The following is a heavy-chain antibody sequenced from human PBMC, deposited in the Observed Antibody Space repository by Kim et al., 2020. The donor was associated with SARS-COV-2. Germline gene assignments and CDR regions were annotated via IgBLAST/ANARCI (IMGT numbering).Heavy chain of an antibody. D-gene: IGHD5-12*01. CDR2: ISYDGSNK. J-gene: IGHJ4*02. CDR3: ARDFYIWWLRGSFDY. CDR1: GFTFSSYA. Sequence: GGSLRLSCAASGFTFSSYAMHWVRQAPGKGLEWVAVISYDGSNKYYADSVKGRFTISRDNSKNTLYLQMNSLRAEDTAVYYCARDFYIWWLRGSFDYWGQGTLVTVSS. V-gene: IGHV3-30*04.